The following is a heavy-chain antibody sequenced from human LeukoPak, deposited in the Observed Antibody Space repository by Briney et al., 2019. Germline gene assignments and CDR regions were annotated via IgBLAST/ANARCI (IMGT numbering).Heavy chain of an antibody. CDR3: ARGLSGFHYYYGMDV. Sequence: ASVKVSCKASGYTFTSYDINWVRQATGQGLEWMGWMNPNSGNTGYAQKFQGRVTTTRNTSISTAYMELSSLRSEDTAVYYCARGLSGFHYYYGMDVWGQGTTVTVSS. CDR2: MNPNSGNT. J-gene: IGHJ6*02. D-gene: IGHD3-10*01. CDR1: GYTFTSYD. V-gene: IGHV1-8*01.